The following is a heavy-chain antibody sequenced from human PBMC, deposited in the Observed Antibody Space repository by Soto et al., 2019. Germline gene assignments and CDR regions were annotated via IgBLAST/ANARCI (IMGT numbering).Heavy chain of an antibody. J-gene: IGHJ4*02. D-gene: IGHD2-21*01. Sequence: VQLVESGGGLVQPAWSLRLSCAASGFSFGAYWMHWVRQAPGKGLLWVSRINSDASDRSYADSVRGRFTVSRDNAKKTLYLEMKRLRVEDTAVYYSVHEERGVANLDNGGQGTLVTVSS. CDR3: VHEERGVANLDN. V-gene: IGHV3-74*01. CDR2: INSDASDR. CDR1: GFSFGAYW.